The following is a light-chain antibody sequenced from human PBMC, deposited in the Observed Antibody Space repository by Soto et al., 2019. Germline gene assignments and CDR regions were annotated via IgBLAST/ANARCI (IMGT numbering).Light chain of an antibody. CDR2: DVS. CDR3: CSYAGSSLGV. V-gene: IGLV2-11*01. J-gene: IGLJ3*02. CDR1: SSDVGGHNL. Sequence: QSVLTQPRSVSGSPGQSVTISCTGTSSDVGGHNLVSWYQQHPRKAPKLVIYDVSKWPSGVPDRFFGSKSGNTASLTISGLQAEDEADYYCCSYAGSSLGVFGGGTQLTVL.